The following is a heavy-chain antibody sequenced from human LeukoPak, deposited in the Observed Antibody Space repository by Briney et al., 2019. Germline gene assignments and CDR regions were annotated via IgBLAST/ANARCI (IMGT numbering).Heavy chain of an antibody. V-gene: IGHV3-23*01. CDR2: ISGSGGST. CDR3: AKVGSVGPTRYGMDV. CDR1: GFTFSSYA. Sequence: PTGGSLRLSCAASGFTFSSYAMSWVRQAPGKGLEWVSAISGSGGSTYYADSVKGRFTISRDNSKNTLYLQMNSLRAEDTAVYYCAKVGSVGPTRYGMDVWGQGTTVTVSS. J-gene: IGHJ6*02. D-gene: IGHD1-26*01.